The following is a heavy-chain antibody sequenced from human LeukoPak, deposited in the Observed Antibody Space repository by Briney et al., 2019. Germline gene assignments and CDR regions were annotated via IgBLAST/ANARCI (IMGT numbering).Heavy chain of an antibody. Sequence: PGGSLRLSCAASGFTFSIYAMSSVRQAPGKGLEWVSAITGTSGYTYYADSVKGRFTISRDNSKNTLYLHINSLRAEDTAVYYCAKEWYSSGYHGFDHWGQGTLVTVSS. D-gene: IGHD3-22*01. J-gene: IGHJ4*02. CDR3: AKEWYSSGYHGFDH. V-gene: IGHV3-23*01. CDR1: GFTFSIYA. CDR2: ITGTSGYT.